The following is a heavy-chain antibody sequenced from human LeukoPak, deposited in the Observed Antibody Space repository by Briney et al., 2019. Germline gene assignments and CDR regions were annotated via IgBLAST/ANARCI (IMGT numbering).Heavy chain of an antibody. J-gene: IGHJ6*02. D-gene: IGHD4-17*01. CDR3: AKGDYGENYRMDV. V-gene: IGHV3-30*18. CDR2: ISYDGSNK. CDR1: GFTFSSFG. Sequence: GGSLRLSRAASGFTFSSFGMHWVRQAPGKGLEWVAVISYDGSNKYYADSVKGRFTISRDNSKNTLYLQMNSLRAEDAAVYYCAKGDYGENYRMDVWGQGTKVTVSS.